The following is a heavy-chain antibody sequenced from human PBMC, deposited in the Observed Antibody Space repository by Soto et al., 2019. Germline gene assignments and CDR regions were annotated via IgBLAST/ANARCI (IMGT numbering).Heavy chain of an antibody. V-gene: IGHV4-59*01. CDR3: ARFGAAAAHDDN. J-gene: IGHJ4*01. D-gene: IGHD6-13*01. CDR2: VHFSGST. Sequence: QVRLQESGPGLVKPSQTLSLTCDVSGVSISENHWSWIRQAPGKGLEWVGYVHFSGSTTYNPSLAPRLNISFDMSKSQVYLLLTSVTAADTAVYYCARFGAAAAHDDNWGRGVLVTVSS. CDR1: GVSISENH.